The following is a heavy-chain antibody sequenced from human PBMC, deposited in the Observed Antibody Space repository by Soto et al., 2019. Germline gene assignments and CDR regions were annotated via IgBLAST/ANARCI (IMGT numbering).Heavy chain of an antibody. CDR1: GFIFTSYS. J-gene: IGHJ5*02. CDR2: ISSSSTII. CDR3: ARDGTYNDLWRPSWFDP. D-gene: IGHD3-3*01. Sequence: EAQLVESGGGLVQPGGSLRLSCEASGFIFTSYSMNWLRQAPGKGLEWVAYISSSSTIIKYADSVKGRFTISRDNAKNSVFLEMSSLRAEDTAVYYCARDGTYNDLWRPSWFDPWGQGTLVTVSS. V-gene: IGHV3-48*01.